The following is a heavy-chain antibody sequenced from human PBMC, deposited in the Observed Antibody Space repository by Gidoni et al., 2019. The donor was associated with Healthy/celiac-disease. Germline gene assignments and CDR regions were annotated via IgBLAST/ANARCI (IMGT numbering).Heavy chain of an antibody. D-gene: IGHD3-22*01. CDR2: ISGSGGST. V-gene: IGHV3-23*04. Sequence: EVQLVESGGGLVQPGGSLRLSCPASGFTFSSDALSWVRQAPGKGLEWVSAISGSGGSTYYAGSVKGRFTISRDNSKNTLYLQMNSLRAEDTAVYYCAKDYYDSSGYYYPPGYFDYWGQGTLVTVSS. CDR1: GFTFSSDA. J-gene: IGHJ4*02. CDR3: AKDYYDSSGYYYPPGYFDY.